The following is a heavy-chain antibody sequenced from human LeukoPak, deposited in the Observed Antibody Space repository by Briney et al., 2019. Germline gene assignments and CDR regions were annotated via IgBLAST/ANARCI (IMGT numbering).Heavy chain of an antibody. CDR1: GFTFSNAW. J-gene: IGHJ3*02. Sequence: KPGGSLRLSCAASGFTFSNAWMSWVRQAPGKGLEWVGRIKSKTDGGTTDYAAPVKGRFTISRDDSKNTLYLQMNSLKTEDTAVYYCTTDSKSDDAFDIWGQGTMVTVSS. CDR3: TTDSKSDDAFDI. V-gene: IGHV3-15*01. CDR2: IKSKTDGGTT.